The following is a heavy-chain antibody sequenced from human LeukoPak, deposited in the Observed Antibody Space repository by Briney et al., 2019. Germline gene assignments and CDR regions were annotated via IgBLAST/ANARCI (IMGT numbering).Heavy chain of an antibody. Sequence: PGGSLRLSCAASGFTFSSYGMHWVRQAPGKGLEWVAVISYDGSNKYYADSVKGRFTISRDNSKNTLYLQMNSLRAEDTAVYYCAKEYCSGGSCYARFFDYWGQGTLVTVSS. CDR3: AKEYCSGGSCYARFFDY. J-gene: IGHJ4*02. CDR1: GFTFSSYG. V-gene: IGHV3-30*18. D-gene: IGHD2-15*01. CDR2: ISYDGSNK.